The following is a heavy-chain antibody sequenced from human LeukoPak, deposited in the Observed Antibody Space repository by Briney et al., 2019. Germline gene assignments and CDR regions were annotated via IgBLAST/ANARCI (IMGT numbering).Heavy chain of an antibody. CDR1: GYSFTDYY. D-gene: IGHD3-9*01. CDR3: ARPKDYNTLTGYSRDWLDP. J-gene: IGHJ5*02. Sequence: ASVKVSCKASGYSFTDYYIYWVRQAPGQGLEWMGWINPKSGGTKYAQRFQGSVTMTRDTSINIAYLELSRLRSDDTAVYYCARPKDYNTLTGYSRDWLDPWGQGTLVTVSS. CDR2: INPKSGGT. V-gene: IGHV1-2*02.